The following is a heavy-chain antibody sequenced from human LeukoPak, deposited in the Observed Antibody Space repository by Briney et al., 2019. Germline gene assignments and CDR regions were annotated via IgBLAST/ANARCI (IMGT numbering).Heavy chain of an antibody. V-gene: IGHV3-7*04. CDR1: GFTLSSYW. Sequence: GGSLRLSCAASGFTLSSYWMSWVRQAPGKVLEWVANIKQDGSDKYYVESVKGRFTISRDNAKNSLYLQMNSLRAEDTAVYYCARGSGHTIDYWGQGTLVIVSS. CDR3: ARGSGHTIDY. CDR2: IKQDGSDK. D-gene: IGHD6-19*01. J-gene: IGHJ4*02.